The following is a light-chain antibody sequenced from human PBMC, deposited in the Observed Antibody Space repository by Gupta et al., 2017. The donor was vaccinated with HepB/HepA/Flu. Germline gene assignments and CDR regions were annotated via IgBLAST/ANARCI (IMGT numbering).Light chain of an antibody. J-gene: IGKJ3*01. CDR2: AAS. CDR1: EDIRNW. Sequence: IQLAQSPSSVSASVGDRVTITCRASEDIRNWLAWYQVKPGKAPNLLITAASRLQSGVPSRFSGSGSGTDFTLTISSLQPEDFAIYICQQAHTFPFTFGPGTKVDIK. CDR3: QQAHTFPFT. V-gene: IGKV1-12*02.